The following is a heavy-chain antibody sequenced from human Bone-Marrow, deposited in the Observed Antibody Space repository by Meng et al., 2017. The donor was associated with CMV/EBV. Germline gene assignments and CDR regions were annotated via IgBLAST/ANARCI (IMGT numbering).Heavy chain of an antibody. CDR2: INPNSGGT. CDR3: ARDHNRSKYFQH. V-gene: IGHV1-2*02. J-gene: IGHJ1*01. CDR1: GYTFTSYD. Sequence: ASVKVSCKASGYTFTSYDINWVRQAPGQGLEWMGWINPNSGGTNYAQKFQGRVTMTRDTSISTAYMELSRLRSDDTAVYYCARDHNRSKYFQHWGQGTLVTVSS.